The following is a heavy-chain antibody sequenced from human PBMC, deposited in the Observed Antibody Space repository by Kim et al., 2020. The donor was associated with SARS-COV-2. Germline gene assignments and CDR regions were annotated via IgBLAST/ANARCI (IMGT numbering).Heavy chain of an antibody. CDR3: ARDSPYCSSTSCYSGGMDV. D-gene: IGHD2-2*01. V-gene: IGHV4-4*02. CDR2: IYHSGST. Sequence: SETLSLTCAVSGGSISSSNWWSWVRQPPGTGLEWIGEIYHSGSTNYNPSLKSRVTISVDKSKNQFSLKLSSVTAADTAVYYCARDSPYCSSTSCYSGGMDVWGQGTTVTVSS. CDR1: GGSISSSNW. J-gene: IGHJ6*02.